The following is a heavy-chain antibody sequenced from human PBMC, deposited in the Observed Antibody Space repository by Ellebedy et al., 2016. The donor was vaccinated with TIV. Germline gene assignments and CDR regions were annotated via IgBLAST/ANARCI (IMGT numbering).Heavy chain of an antibody. CDR2: INLNGGDT. CDR3: AREYYATGKSRFDE. CDR1: GFTFTGYH. Sequence: ASVKVSCKASGFTFTGYHMHWLRQARRQGLEWMGWINLNGGDTRYAQKFQGRVMMTRDTSISTAHMELSRLRSDDTAVYYCAREYYATGKSRFDEWGQGTLVTVSS. J-gene: IGHJ4*02. V-gene: IGHV1-2*02. D-gene: IGHD3-16*01.